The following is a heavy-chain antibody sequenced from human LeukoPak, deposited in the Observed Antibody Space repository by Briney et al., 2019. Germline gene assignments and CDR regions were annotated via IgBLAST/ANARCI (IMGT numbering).Heavy chain of an antibody. CDR3: ARGLEPDNWFDP. V-gene: IGHV3-21*01. CDR2: ISSSSSYI. CDR1: GFTFSSYS. Sequence: GGSLRLSCAASGFTFSSYSMNWVRQAPGKGLEGVSSISSSSSYIYYADSVKGRFTISRDNAKNSLYLQMNSLRAEDTAVYYCARGLEPDNWFDPWGQGTLVTVSS. D-gene: IGHD1-1*01. J-gene: IGHJ5*02.